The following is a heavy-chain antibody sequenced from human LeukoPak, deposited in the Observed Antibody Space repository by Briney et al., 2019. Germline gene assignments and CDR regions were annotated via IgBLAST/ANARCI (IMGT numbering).Heavy chain of an antibody. V-gene: IGHV3-23*01. CDR1: NFTFGVYA. D-gene: IGHD3-10*01. J-gene: IGHJ6*03. CDR3: AKDREGDFYFYMDV. CDR2: ISASGDKT. Sequence: GGSLRLSCAASNFTFGVYAMSWVRQAPGKGLEWISLISASGDKTYYADSVKGRFTVSRDNSRNTMYLQMDSLRAEDTAVYYCAKDREGDFYFYMDVWGTGTTVIVSS.